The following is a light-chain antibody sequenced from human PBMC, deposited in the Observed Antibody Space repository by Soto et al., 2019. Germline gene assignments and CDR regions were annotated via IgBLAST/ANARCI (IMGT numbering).Light chain of an antibody. CDR3: QQYCSTPSWT. V-gene: IGKV4-1*01. J-gene: IGKJ2*02. CDR2: WAS. Sequence: DIVMTQSPDSLAVSLGERATINCKSSQSVLYSSNNKNYLAWYQQKPGQPPKLLIYWASTRASGVPDRFSGRGSGTDFTLTISSLQAEDVAVYYCQQYCSTPSWTFGQGTKLEIK. CDR1: QSVLYSSNNKNY.